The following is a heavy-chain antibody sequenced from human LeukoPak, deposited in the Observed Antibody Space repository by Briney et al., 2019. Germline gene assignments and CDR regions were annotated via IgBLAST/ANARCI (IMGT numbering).Heavy chain of an antibody. CDR1: GFTFSSYA. Sequence: PGGSLRLSCAASGFTFSSYAMHWVRQAPGKGLEWVAVISYDGSNKYYADSVKGRFTISRDNSKNTLYLQMNSLRAEDTAVYYCARSKGVGMDQAWEGYWGQGTLVTVSS. CDR3: ARSKGVGMDQAWEGY. CDR2: ISYDGSNK. J-gene: IGHJ4*02. V-gene: IGHV3-30-3*01. D-gene: IGHD1-26*01.